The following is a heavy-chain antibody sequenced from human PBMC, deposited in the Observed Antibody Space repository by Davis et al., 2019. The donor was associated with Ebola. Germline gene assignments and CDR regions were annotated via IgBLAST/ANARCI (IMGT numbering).Heavy chain of an antibody. CDR2: IYHSGST. J-gene: IGHJ4*02. V-gene: IGHV4-38-2*02. Sequence: MPSETLSLTCTVSGYSINRGFTWGWIRQPPGKGLEWIGSIYHSGSTNYSPSLKSRVTISADTSKNQFSLRLKFVTAADTAMYYCARDYVYWGQGTLVTVSS. CDR3: ARDYVY. D-gene: IGHD1-14*01. CDR1: GYSINRGFT.